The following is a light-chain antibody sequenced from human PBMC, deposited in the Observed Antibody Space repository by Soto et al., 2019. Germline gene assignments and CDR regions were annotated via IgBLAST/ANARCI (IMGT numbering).Light chain of an antibody. CDR2: EDN. CDR1: SGSIASNY. V-gene: IGLV6-57*04. CDR3: QSYDSSNWV. Sequence: NFMLTQPHSVAESPGKTVTISCTRSSGSIASNYVQWYQQRPGSAPTTVIYEDNQRPSGVPDRFSGSIDSSSNSASLTISGLTTEDEAVYYCQSYDSSNWVFGGGTKLTVL. J-gene: IGLJ3*02.